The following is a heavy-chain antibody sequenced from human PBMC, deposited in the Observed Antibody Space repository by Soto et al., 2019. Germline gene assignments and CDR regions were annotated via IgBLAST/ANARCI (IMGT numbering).Heavy chain of an antibody. CDR1: GESVNSYY. CDR2: INHTGGT. J-gene: IGHJ5*02. V-gene: IGHV4-34*01. Sequence: SETLSLTCAVYGESVNSYYWNWIRQPPGKGLEWIGEINHTGGTHYNPSPKSRVTMSVDTSKNQFSLRLSSVTAADTAIYYCATRITVFGLLIPPFDPWGQGTQVTVSS. CDR3: ATRITVFGLLIPPFDP. D-gene: IGHD3-3*01.